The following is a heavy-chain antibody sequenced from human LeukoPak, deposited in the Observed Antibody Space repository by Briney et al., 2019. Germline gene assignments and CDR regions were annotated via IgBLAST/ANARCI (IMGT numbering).Heavy chain of an antibody. CDR2: TYYRSKWHT. CDR3: ARGVWDIVVVSASRAYYYYMDV. V-gene: IGHV6-1*01. J-gene: IGHJ6*03. D-gene: IGHD2-2*01. CDR1: GDSVSTNSAA. Sequence: SQTLSLTCANSGDSVSTNSAAWNWIRQSPSRGLEWLGRTYYRSKWHTDYAVSVKSRITFKPDTSKNQFSLQLRSVTPEDTAVYYCARGVWDIVVVSASRAYYYYMDVWGKGTTVTVS.